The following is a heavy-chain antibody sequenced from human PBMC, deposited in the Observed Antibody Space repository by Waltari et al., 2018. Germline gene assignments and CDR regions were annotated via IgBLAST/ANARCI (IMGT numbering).Heavy chain of an antibody. J-gene: IGHJ4*02. CDR1: GYTFPGYY. CDR2: INPHRGDT. CDR3: ARGGALVVVTMDY. Sequence: QVQLVQSGAEVQKPGASVKVSCTASGYTFPGYYIHWVRQAPGQGFEWMGWINPHRGDTKYAQKFQCRVTMTRDTSISTAYMELSRLGSDDTAVYSCARGGALVVVTMDYWGQGTLVTVSS. D-gene: IGHD3-22*01. V-gene: IGHV1-2*02.